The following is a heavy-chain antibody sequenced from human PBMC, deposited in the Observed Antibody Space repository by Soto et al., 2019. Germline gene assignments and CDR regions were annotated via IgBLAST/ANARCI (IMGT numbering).Heavy chain of an antibody. J-gene: IGHJ4*02. D-gene: IGHD3-16*01. V-gene: IGHV4-30-4*01. CDR2: IYYSGNT. CDR3: AREGGESSDGLYYFDS. Sequence: LALTCTVSGGSTSSDNYWSWIRQPPGKGLEWIGHIYYSGNTDYNPSLKSRLAIPIDTSKNQFSLKLSSVTAADTAVYFCAREGGESSDGLYYFDSWGQGSLVTVSS. CDR1: GGSTSSDNY.